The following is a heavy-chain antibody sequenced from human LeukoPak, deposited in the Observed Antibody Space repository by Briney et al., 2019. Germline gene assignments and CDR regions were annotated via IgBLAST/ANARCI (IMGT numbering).Heavy chain of an antibody. CDR3: AKDDCSSTSCQIDY. D-gene: IGHD2-2*01. CDR1: GFTFDDYA. J-gene: IGHJ4*02. V-gene: IGHV3-9*03. Sequence: GRSLRLSCAASGFTFDDYAMHWVRQAPGKGLEWVSGISWNSGSIGYADSVKGRFTISRDNAKNSLYLQMNSLRAEDMALYYCAKDDCSSTSCQIDYWGQGTLLTVSS. CDR2: ISWNSGSI.